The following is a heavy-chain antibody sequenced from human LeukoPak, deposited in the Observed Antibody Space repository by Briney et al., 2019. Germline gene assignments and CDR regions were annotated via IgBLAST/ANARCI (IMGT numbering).Heavy chain of an antibody. CDR2: ITTDTGNP. D-gene: IGHD4/OR15-4a*01. Sequence: ASVKVSCKASGYTFTNYAINWVRQAPGQGLEWMGWITTDTGNPTYAQGFTGRFVFSSDTSVTTAYLQITSLKAEDTAVYYCARDGARLDIWGQGTMVSVSS. J-gene: IGHJ3*02. V-gene: IGHV7-4-1*02. CDR1: GYTFTNYA. CDR3: ARDGARLDI.